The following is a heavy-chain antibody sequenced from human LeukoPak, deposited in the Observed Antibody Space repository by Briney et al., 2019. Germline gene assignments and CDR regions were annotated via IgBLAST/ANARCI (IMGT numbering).Heavy chain of an antibody. D-gene: IGHD2-21*02. Sequence: PGGSLRLSCVGSGFSFRSHWVNWVRQAPGKGLEWVANIKEDGSEKYYVDSLKGRFTISRDNAKNSLYLQMNSLRAEDTALYYCARDDLSGDLDYWGQGTLVTVSS. CDR2: IKEDGSEK. J-gene: IGHJ4*02. CDR1: GFSFRSHW. V-gene: IGHV3-7*01. CDR3: ARDDLSGDLDY.